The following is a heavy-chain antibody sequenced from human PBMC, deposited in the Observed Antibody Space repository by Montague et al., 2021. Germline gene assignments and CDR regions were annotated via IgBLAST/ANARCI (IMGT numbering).Heavy chain of an antibody. CDR2: MNPNSGIT. CDR1: GYTFTSYD. V-gene: IGHV1-8*01. Sequence: SVKVSCKASGYTFTSYDINWVRQATGQGLEWMGWMNPNSGITGYAQKFQGRVTMTRNTSISTAYMELSLRSEDTAVYYCARALGSSWQGTFNWFDPWGQGTLVTVSS. CDR3: ARALGSSWQGTFNWFDP. J-gene: IGHJ5*02. D-gene: IGHD6-13*01.